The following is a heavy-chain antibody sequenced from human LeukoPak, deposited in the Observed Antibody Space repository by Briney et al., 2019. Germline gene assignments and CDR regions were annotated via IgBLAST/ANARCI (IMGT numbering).Heavy chain of an antibody. CDR1: GYTFTGYY. V-gene: IGHV1-8*02. D-gene: IGHD6-13*01. CDR2: INPNSGNT. CDR3: ARGSIAAVY. Sequence: GASVKVSCKASGYTFTGYYMHWVRQAPGQGLEWMGWINPNSGNTGYAQKFQGRVTMTRNTSISTAYMELSSLRSEDTAVYYCARGSIAAVYWGQGTLVTVPS. J-gene: IGHJ4*02.